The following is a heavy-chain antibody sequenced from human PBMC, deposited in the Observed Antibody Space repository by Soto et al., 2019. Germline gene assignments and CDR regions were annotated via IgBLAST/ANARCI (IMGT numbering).Heavy chain of an antibody. J-gene: IGHJ5*02. CDR3: ARVPGP. V-gene: IGHV4-39*07. CDR1: GGSISSSTYY. CDR2: IYHSGTT. Sequence: SETLSLTCTVSGGSISSSTYYWAWIRQPPGKGLEWIGSIYHSGTTYYNPSLKSRVTISVDRSKNQFSLKLSSVTAADTAVYYCARVPGPWGQGTLVTVSS.